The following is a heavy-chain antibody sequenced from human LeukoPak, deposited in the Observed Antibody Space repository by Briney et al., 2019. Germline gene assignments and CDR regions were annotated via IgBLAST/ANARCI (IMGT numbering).Heavy chain of an antibody. CDR1: GFTFSNYA. J-gene: IGHJ4*02. Sequence: GGSLRLSCAASGFTFSNYAMTWVRQAPGKGLEWVSTISGSGDSTYYADSLKGRFTISRDESKNSLYLQMNSLRAEDTAVYYCARDDVYSYGKAPRFDYWGQGTLVTVSS. V-gene: IGHV3-23*01. CDR2: ISGSGDST. D-gene: IGHD5-18*01. CDR3: ARDDVYSYGKAPRFDY.